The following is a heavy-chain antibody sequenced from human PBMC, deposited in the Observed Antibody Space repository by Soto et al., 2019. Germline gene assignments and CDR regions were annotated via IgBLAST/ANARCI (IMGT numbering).Heavy chain of an antibody. CDR2: ISEGGDVT. V-gene: IGHV3-23*01. Sequence: GGSLRLSCAASGFTFRNFALSWLRQAPGKGLEWVSAISEGGDVTVSADSVKGRFTISRDNSKDTLFLQMNSLGVEDTAVYYCAKETSPNNHYVFDIWGQGTMVTVSS. J-gene: IGHJ3*02. D-gene: IGHD2-8*01. CDR1: GFTFRNFA. CDR3: AKETSPNNHYVFDI.